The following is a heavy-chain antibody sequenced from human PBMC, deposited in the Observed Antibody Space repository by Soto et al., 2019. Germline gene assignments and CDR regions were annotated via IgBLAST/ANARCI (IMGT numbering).Heavy chain of an antibody. Sequence: PGESLKISCKGSGYSFTSYWIGWVRQMPGKGLEWMGIIYPGDSDTRYSPSFQGQVTISADKSISTAYLQWSSLKASDTAMYYCARRPRRFPYYYGMDGWGQGTTVTVSS. D-gene: IGHD3-10*01. V-gene: IGHV5-51*01. CDR3: ARRPRRFPYYYGMDG. CDR2: IYPGDSDT. J-gene: IGHJ6*02. CDR1: GYSFTSYW.